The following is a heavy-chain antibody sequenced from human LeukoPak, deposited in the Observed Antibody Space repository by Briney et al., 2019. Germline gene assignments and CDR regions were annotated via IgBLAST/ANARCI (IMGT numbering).Heavy chain of an antibody. CDR1: GGSFSSYY. CDR3: ARNTAALSHTTI. CDR2: IYYSGST. V-gene: IGHV4-59*08. D-gene: IGHD6-13*01. J-gene: IGHJ4*02. Sequence: SETLSLTCTVSGGSFSSYYWNWIRQPPGKGLELIGYIYYSGSTNYNPSLKSRVAISVDTSKNQFSLKLSSVTAADTAVYYCARNTAALSHTTIWGQGTLVTVSS.